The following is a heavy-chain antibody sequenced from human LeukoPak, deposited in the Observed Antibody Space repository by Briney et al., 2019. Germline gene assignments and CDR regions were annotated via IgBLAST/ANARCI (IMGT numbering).Heavy chain of an antibody. V-gene: IGHV3-23*01. CDR3: VKGVGPRAPNGRVFEY. Sequence: QPGGSLRLSCAASGFTFSNYAMTWVRQAPGKGLDWVSIITNDSDDTKYADSVRGRFTISRDNSKNTLFLQMNTLRVDDTAVYYCVKGVGPRAPNGRVFEYWGQGALVTVSS. CDR1: GFTFSNYA. D-gene: IGHD1-26*01. J-gene: IGHJ4*02. CDR2: ITNDSDDT.